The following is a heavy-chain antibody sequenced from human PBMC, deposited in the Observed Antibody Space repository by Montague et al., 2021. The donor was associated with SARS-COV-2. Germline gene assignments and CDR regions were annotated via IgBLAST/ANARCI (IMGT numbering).Heavy chain of an antibody. Sequence: QSLVYAVYGASSSNYYWSWIRQSPGKGLEWVGEINHSGYTDYNPSLESRLTISLDSSKKQFSLKMTSVTAADTAIYYCASAPRYSFGFWAYWGQGTLVSVSS. CDR1: GASSSNYY. CDR3: ASAPRYSFGFWAY. J-gene: IGHJ4*02. CDR2: INHSGYT. D-gene: IGHD5-12*01. V-gene: IGHV4-34*01.